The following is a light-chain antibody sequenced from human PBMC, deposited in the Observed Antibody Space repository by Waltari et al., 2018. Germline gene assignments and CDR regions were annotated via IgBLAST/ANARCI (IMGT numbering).Light chain of an antibody. V-gene: IGKV3-20*01. CDR1: QTVTSIS. CDR2: GAS. Sequence: EIVLTQPPGTLALSPGERVTPPCRASQTVTSISVSWYQQKPGQAPRLLIYGASTRATGIPDRFSGSGSGTDFTLTISRLEPEDFAVYYCQQYDGIVLTFGGGTKAEI. CDR3: QQYDGIVLT. J-gene: IGKJ4*01.